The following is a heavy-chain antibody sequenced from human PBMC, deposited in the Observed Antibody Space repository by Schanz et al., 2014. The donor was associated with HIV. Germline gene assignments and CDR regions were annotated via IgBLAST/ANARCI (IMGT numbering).Heavy chain of an antibody. V-gene: IGHV3-9*01. CDR2: ISWSSGNI. J-gene: IGHJ4*02. CDR1: GFTFGNYA. D-gene: IGHD6-13*01. CDR3: AKDLAPDTYGSLDS. Sequence: EVQLVESGGGLVQPGRSLRLSCAGSGFTFGNYAMHWVRQAPGKGLEWVSGISWSSGNIGYADSVKGRFTISRDNAKNSLYLQMSSLRREDTAFYYCAKDLAPDTYGSLDSWGQGTLVTVSS.